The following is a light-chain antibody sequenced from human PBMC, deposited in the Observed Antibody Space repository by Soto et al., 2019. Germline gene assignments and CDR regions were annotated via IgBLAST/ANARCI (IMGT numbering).Light chain of an antibody. V-gene: IGKV3-15*01. CDR1: QSVNNN. J-gene: IGKJ1*01. CDR3: QEYHTWPWT. Sequence: ETLMTQSPATLSVSPGERATLSCRASQSVNNNSAWYQQKLGQAPRVLIYGASTRATGIPARFTGSGSGTEFILTITSLQSEDSAVYYCQEYHTWPWTFGQGTKVEFK. CDR2: GAS.